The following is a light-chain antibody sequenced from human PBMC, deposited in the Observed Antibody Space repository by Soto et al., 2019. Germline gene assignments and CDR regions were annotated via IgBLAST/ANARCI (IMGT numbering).Light chain of an antibody. CDR2: YDS. CDR3: QVWDSSSDHPGV. Sequence: SYELTQHPSVSVAPGKTARITCGGNNIGSKSVHWYQQKPGQAPVLVIYYDSDRPSGIPERFSGSNSGNTATLTISRVEAGDEADYYCQVWDSSSDHPGVFGGGTKLTVL. CDR1: NIGSKS. J-gene: IGLJ3*02. V-gene: IGLV3-21*04.